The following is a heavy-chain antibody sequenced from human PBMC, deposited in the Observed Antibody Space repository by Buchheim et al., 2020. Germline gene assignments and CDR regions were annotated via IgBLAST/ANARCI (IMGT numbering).Heavy chain of an antibody. CDR1: GFTFGGSA. J-gene: IGHJ5*02. CDR2: IRAKDFGGTP. Sequence: EVRLVESGGGLVQPGRSLRLSCTGSGFTFGGSAMSWVRQAPGKGLEWVGFIRAKDFGGTPDYAASVKGRATISRDDSKSIPYLEITSLKTEDTPSYYCTRDRWGGSVAVQESWGQGTL. D-gene: IGHD3-16*01. V-gene: IGHV3-49*04. CDR3: TRDRWGGSVAVQES.